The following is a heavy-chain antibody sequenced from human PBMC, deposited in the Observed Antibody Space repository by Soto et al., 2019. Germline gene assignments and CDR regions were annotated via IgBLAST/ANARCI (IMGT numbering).Heavy chain of an antibody. Sequence: LSLTCTVSGGSISSYYWSWIRQPPGKGLEWIGYIYYSGSTNYNPSLKSRVTISVDTSKNQFSLKLSSVTAADTAVYYCARLSAAAGGAYYYYYGMDAWGQGTTVTVSS. CDR3: ARLSAAAGGAYYYYYGMDA. V-gene: IGHV4-59*08. CDR1: GGSISSYY. D-gene: IGHD6-13*01. J-gene: IGHJ6*02. CDR2: IYYSGST.